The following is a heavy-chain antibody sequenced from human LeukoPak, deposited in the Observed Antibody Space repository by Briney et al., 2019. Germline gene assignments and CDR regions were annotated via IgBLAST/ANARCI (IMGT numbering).Heavy chain of an antibody. CDR3: AKDSSTDAFDI. Sequence: GGSLRLSCAASGFTFSSYGMHWVRQAPGKGLEWAAVISYDGSNKYYADSVKGRFTISRDNSKNTLYLQMNSLRAEDTAVYYCAKDSSTDAFDIWGQGTMVTVSS. V-gene: IGHV3-30*18. D-gene: IGHD6-13*01. CDR2: ISYDGSNK. J-gene: IGHJ3*02. CDR1: GFTFSSYG.